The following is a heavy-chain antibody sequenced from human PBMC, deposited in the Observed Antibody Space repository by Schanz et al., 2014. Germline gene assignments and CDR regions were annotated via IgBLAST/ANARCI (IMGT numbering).Heavy chain of an antibody. J-gene: IGHJ4*02. Sequence: EVQLLESGGGLVQPGGSLRLSCLASGFAFSSYGMNWLRQAPGKGLEWVSVIGVDGTTTYYADSVKGRFTISRDNSKSTLYLQMNSLRAEDTAMYYCARGLIAAAGGAFDYWGQGTLVAVSA. CDR2: IGVDGTTT. CDR3: ARGLIAAAGGAFDY. CDR1: GFAFSSYG. D-gene: IGHD6-13*01. V-gene: IGHV3-23*01.